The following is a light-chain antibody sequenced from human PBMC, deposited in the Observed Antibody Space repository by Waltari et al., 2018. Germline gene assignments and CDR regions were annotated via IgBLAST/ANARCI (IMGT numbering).Light chain of an antibody. J-gene: IGLJ2*01. V-gene: IGLV2-23*02. CDR1: SSDVGTYNL. Sequence: QSALTQPASVSGSPGQSITVSCTGTSSDVGTYNLVSWSPHHPGTAPKLIIYGVNTRASGVADRFAGSKAGNTASLTISGLQAEDEADDYCCSSAGSSTYVVFGGGTKLTVL. CDR2: GVN. CDR3: CSSAGSSTYVV.